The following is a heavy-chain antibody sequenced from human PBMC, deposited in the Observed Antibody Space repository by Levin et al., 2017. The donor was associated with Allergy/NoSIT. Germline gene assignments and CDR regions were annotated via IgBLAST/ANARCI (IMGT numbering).Heavy chain of an antibody. CDR3: AKVGGVLRMVGPSDY. CDR2: ISYDGSNK. Sequence: GGSLRLSCAASGFTFSSYGMYWVRQAPGKGLEWVAVISYDGSNKYYADSVKGRFTISRDNSKNTLYLQMNSLRAEDTAVYYCAKVGGVLRMVGPSDYGGQGTLVTVSS. D-gene: IGHD3-3*01. CDR1: GFTFSSYG. V-gene: IGHV3-30*18. J-gene: IGHJ4*02.